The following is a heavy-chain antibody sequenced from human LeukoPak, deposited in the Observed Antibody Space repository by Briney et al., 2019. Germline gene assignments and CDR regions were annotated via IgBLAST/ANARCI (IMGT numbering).Heavy chain of an antibody. V-gene: IGHV3-23*01. D-gene: IGHD6-13*01. CDR3: AKDEGYSSSWGISDY. Sequence: GGSLRLSCAASGFTFSSHAMSWVRQAPGKGLEWVSAISGSGGSTYYADSVKGRFTISRDNSKNTLYLQMNSLRAEDTAVYYCAKDEGYSSSWGISDYWGQGTLVTFSS. CDR2: ISGSGGST. CDR1: GFTFSSHA. J-gene: IGHJ4*02.